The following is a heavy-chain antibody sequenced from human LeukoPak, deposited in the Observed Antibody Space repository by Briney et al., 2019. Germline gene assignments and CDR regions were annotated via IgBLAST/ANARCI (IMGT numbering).Heavy chain of an antibody. CDR2: ISDIGIGT. J-gene: IGHJ3*02. CDR3: AKRGGGTMFAFDI. CDR1: GFIFSNYV. V-gene: IGHV3-23*01. D-gene: IGHD3-10*02. Sequence: GGSLRLSCAASGFIFSNYVMGWVRQAPGKGLELVSSISDIGIGTYYADSVKGRFTIFRDNSKNILYLQMNSLRAEGTAIYYCAKRGGGTMFAFDIWGQGTMVTVSS.